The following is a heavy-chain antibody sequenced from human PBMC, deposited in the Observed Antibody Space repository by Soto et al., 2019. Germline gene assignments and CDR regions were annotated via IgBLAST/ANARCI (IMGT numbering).Heavy chain of an antibody. CDR1: GFTVSSYW. CDR2: IKQDGSEK. D-gene: IGHD2-15*01. J-gene: IGHJ3*02. V-gene: IGHV3-7*01. CDR3: ARASNSDIVVVVAATGRGWAFDI. Sequence: ESGGGLVQPGGSLRLSCAASGFTVSSYWMSWVRQAPGKGLEWVANIKQDGSEKYYVYSVKGRFTISRDNAKNSLYLQMNSLRAEDTAVYYCARASNSDIVVVVAATGRGWAFDIWGQGTMVTVSS.